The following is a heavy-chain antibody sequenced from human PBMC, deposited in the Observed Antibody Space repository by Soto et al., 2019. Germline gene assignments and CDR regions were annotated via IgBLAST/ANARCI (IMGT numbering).Heavy chain of an antibody. CDR2: INAGNGNT. CDR1: GYTLTRYA. CDR3: AKDGAVAGDSNFDY. D-gene: IGHD6-19*01. Sequence: ASLKVSCKASGYTLTRYAMHWVRQAPGQRLEWMGWINAGNGNTKYSQRFQGRVTITTNTSASTAYMELSSLRSEDTAVYYCAKDGAVAGDSNFDYWGQGTLVTVSS. V-gene: IGHV1-3*01. J-gene: IGHJ4*02.